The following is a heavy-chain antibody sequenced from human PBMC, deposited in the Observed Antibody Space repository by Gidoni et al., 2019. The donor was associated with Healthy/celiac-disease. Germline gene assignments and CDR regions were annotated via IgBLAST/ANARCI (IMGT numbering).Heavy chain of an antibody. CDR3: ARPGGDYPNWFDP. CDR1: GGPISSSSYY. CDR2: IYYSGST. J-gene: IGHJ5*02. V-gene: IGHV4-39*01. Sequence: QLQLPESGPGLVKPSETLSLTCTVSGGPISSSSYYWGWIRQPPGKRLEWIGSIYYSGSTYYNPSLKSRVTISVDTSKNQFSLKLSSVTAADTAVYYCARPGGDYPNWFDPWGQGTLVTVSS. D-gene: IGHD4-17*01.